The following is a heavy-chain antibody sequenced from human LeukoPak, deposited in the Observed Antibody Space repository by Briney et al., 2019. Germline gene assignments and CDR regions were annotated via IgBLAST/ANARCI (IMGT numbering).Heavy chain of an antibody. V-gene: IGHV3-64D*09. J-gene: IGHJ4*02. CDR3: VKDLSGRYTFDY. D-gene: IGHD1-26*01. CDR2: INDNGGRT. CDR1: GFTFSSYA. Sequence: GGSLRLSCSASGFTFSSYAMHWVRQAPGKGLEYVSGINDNGGRTHYGDSLKGRFTISRDNSKNTLYLQMSTLRAEDTAVYYCVKDLSGRYTFDYWGQGTLVTVPS.